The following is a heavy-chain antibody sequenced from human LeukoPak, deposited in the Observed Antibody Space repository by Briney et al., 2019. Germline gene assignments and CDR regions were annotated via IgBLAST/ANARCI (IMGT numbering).Heavy chain of an antibody. CDR2: IRYDGSNK. CDR1: GFTFSSYG. J-gene: IGHJ5*02. CDR3: AKDRIAVRPGWFDP. D-gene: IGHD6-6*01. V-gene: IGHV3-30*02. Sequence: GGSVRLSCAASGFTFSSYGMHWVRQAPGKGLEWVAFIRYDGSNKYYADSVKGRFTISRDNSKNTLYLQMDSLRADDTAVYYCAKDRIAVRPGWFDPWGQGTVVSVSS.